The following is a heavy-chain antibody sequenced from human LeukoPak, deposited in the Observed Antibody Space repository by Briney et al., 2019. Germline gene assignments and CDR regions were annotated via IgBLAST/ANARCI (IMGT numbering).Heavy chain of an antibody. V-gene: IGHV5-51*01. J-gene: IGHJ4*02. Sequence: GESLKISCKGSGYRFGTSWIAWVRQMPGKGLEWMGIIYPGDSDTRYRPSFQGQVTISADKSISTAFLRWTSLQASDTAMYYCAIALPSYDILTGYYGGAFDNWGQGTLVTVSS. CDR3: AIALPSYDILTGYYGGAFDN. CDR2: IYPGDSDT. D-gene: IGHD3-9*01. CDR1: GYRFGTSW.